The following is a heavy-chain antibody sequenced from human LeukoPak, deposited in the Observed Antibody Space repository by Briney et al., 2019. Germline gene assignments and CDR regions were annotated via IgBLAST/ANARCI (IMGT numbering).Heavy chain of an antibody. D-gene: IGHD3-22*01. CDR2: LKEDGSVK. V-gene: IGHV3-7*01. CDR1: GFTFGQYW. Sequence: GGSLRLSCEASGFTFGQYWMSWFRQAPWRGLEWVANLKEDGSVKQHADSVRGRFTISRDNAKNLVYLQTSSLKAEDSAVYYCARDERSGYYIYWGQGILVTVSS. CDR3: ARDERSGYYIY. J-gene: IGHJ4*02.